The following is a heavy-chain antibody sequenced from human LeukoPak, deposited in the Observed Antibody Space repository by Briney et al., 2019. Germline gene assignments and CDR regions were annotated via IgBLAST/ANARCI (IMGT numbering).Heavy chain of an antibody. Sequence: ASVKVSCKASGGTFSSYTISWVRQAPGQGLEWMGRIIPILGIANYAQKFQGRVTITADKSTSTAYMELSSLRSEDTVVYYCARDQGAYGDYPYYFDYWGQGTLVTVSS. CDR1: GGTFSSYT. J-gene: IGHJ4*02. CDR2: IIPILGIA. CDR3: ARDQGAYGDYPYYFDY. D-gene: IGHD4-17*01. V-gene: IGHV1-69*04.